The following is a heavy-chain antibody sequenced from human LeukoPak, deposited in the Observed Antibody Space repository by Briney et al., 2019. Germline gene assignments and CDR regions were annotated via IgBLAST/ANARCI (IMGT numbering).Heavy chain of an antibody. Sequence: GGSLRLSCAASEFTFSNSWMHWVRQAPGKGLVWVSSINSEGSSTTYADSVKGRFTISRDNAKNTLFLQMNSLRAEDTAVYYCARITQIPYWGQGTLVTVSS. CDR2: INSEGSST. V-gene: IGHV3-74*01. J-gene: IGHJ4*02. CDR1: EFTFSNSW. D-gene: IGHD3-10*01. CDR3: ARITQIPY.